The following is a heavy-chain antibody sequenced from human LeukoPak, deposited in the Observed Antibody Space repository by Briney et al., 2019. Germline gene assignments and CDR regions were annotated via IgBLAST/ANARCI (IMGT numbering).Heavy chain of an antibody. D-gene: IGHD1-1*01. J-gene: IGHJ3*02. Sequence: GGSLRLSCAASGFTFSSYEMNWVRQAPGKGLEWVSYISSGGSSIYYADSVNGRFTVSRDNAKNSLYLQVSSLRAEDTAVYCCARVGTRNAFDIWGQGTMVTVSS. CDR1: GFTFSSYE. CDR2: ISSGGSSI. V-gene: IGHV3-48*03. CDR3: ARVGTRNAFDI.